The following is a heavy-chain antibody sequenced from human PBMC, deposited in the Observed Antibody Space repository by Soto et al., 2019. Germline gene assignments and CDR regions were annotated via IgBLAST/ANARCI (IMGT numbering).Heavy chain of an antibody. Sequence: QVQLVQSGAAVKKPGSSVKVSCKDSGGTFSTYSTCWVRQAPGQGLEWMGRIIHLLGVRNYAQRFQDRVTIIADKSTATVHMERSSLRSEDTALYYCTIGSWSGEVFDIWGQGTMVTVSS. CDR1: GGTFSTYS. J-gene: IGHJ3*02. V-gene: IGHV1-69*02. CDR2: IIHLLGVR. CDR3: TIGSWSGEVFDI. D-gene: IGHD2-21*01.